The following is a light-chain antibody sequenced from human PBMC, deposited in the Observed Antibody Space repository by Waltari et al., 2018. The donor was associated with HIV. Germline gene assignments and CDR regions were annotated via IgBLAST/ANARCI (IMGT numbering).Light chain of an antibody. CDR1: SSDVGCYNL. CDR2: EVS. V-gene: IGLV2-23*02. J-gene: IGLJ2*01. CDR3: CSYAGSSTPV. Sequence: QSALTQPAYVSGSPGQSLTISCTGTSSDVGCYNLVSWYQQHPGKAPKLMIYEVSQRPSGVSNRFSGSKSGNTASLTISGLQAEDEADYYCCSYAGSSTPVFGGGTKLTVL.